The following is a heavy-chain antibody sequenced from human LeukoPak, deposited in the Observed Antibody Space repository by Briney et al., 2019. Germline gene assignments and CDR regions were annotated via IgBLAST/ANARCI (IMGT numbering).Heavy chain of an antibody. CDR1: GFTFSSYW. V-gene: IGHV3-74*01. J-gene: IGHJ5*01. Sequence: RGSLRLSCAASGFTFSSYWMHWVRQAPGKGLVWVSRISPDGSSALYADSVKGRFTISRDNSKNSLYLQMSSLRIEDTALYYCARESESSGWYDFWGQGTLVTVSS. CDR2: ISPDGSSA. CDR3: ARESESSGWYDF. D-gene: IGHD3-22*01.